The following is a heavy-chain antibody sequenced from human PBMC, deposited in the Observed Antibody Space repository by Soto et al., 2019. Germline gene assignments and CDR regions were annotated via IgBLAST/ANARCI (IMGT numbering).Heavy chain of an antibody. V-gene: IGHV3-30*14. CDR2: VSYDGSNQ. Sequence: ESGGGVVQPGRSLRLSCAGSGFIFNRFAMHWVRQAPGRGLQWVAVVSYDGSNQYYADSVKGRFSISKDNSKNTVYLQMNSLRAEDTAVYYCARGHYGMDVWGQGTTVTVSS. CDR1: GFIFNRFA. CDR3: ARGHYGMDV. J-gene: IGHJ6*02.